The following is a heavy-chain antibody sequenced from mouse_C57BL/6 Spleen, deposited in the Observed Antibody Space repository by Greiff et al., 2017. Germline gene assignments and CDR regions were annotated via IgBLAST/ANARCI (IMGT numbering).Heavy chain of an antibody. Sequence: EVQLQQSVAELVRPGASVKLSCTASGFNINNTYMHWVQQRPEQGLELIGRIDPANGNTKYAPQFPGKATITADTSSNTAYLQLSSLTSEDTAIYYCVRYMVYTGGFAYWGQGTLVTVSA. V-gene: IGHV14-3*01. CDR3: VRYMVYTGGFAY. CDR1: GFNINNTY. D-gene: IGHD1-1*02. J-gene: IGHJ3*01. CDR2: IDPANGNT.